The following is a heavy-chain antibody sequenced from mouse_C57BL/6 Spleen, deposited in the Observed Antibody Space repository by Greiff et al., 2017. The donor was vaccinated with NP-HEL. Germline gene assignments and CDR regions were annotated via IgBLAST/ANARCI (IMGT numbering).Heavy chain of an antibody. Sequence: EVKLVESGGGLVKPGGSLKLSCAASGFTFSDYGMHWVRQAPEKGLEWVAYISSGSSTIYYADTVKGRFTISRDNAKNTLFLQMTSLRSEDTAMYYCARSLRRGYAMDYWGQGTSVTVSS. CDR2: ISSGSSTI. V-gene: IGHV5-17*01. CDR3: ARSLRRGYAMDY. D-gene: IGHD2-12*01. J-gene: IGHJ4*01. CDR1: GFTFSDYG.